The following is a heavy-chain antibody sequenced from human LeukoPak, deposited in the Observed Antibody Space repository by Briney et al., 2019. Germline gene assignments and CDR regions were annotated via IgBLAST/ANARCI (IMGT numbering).Heavy chain of an antibody. Sequence: GGSLRLSCAASGFTFSSYAMSWVRQAPGKGLEWVSVISGSGGITSYAESVKDRFTISRDNSKNTLYLQMNSLRAEDTAVYYCAKDRGIAGRPAFDFWGQGTLVTVSS. J-gene: IGHJ4*02. CDR1: GFTFSSYA. V-gene: IGHV3-23*01. D-gene: IGHD6-6*01. CDR2: ISGSGGIT. CDR3: AKDRGIAGRPAFDF.